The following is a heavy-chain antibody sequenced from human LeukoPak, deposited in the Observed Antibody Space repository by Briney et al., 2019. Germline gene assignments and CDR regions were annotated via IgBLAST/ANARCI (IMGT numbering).Heavy chain of an antibody. CDR2: ISSSGSTI. Sequence: PGGSPRLSCAASGFTFSSYEKNWVRQAPGKGLEWVSYISSSGSTIYYADSVKGRFTISRDNAKNSLYLQMNSLRAEDTAVYYCAREAAAAGNKQIDYWGQGTLVTVSS. CDR1: GFTFSSYE. J-gene: IGHJ4*02. V-gene: IGHV3-48*03. D-gene: IGHD6-13*01. CDR3: AREAAAAGNKQIDY.